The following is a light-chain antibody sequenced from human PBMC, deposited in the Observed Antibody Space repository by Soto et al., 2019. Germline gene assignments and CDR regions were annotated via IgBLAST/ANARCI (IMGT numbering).Light chain of an antibody. CDR1: SSDVGDYNY. J-gene: IGLJ1*01. V-gene: IGLV2-14*01. CDR3: SSYTSSTTRV. CDR2: DVS. Sequence: SVLTQPASVSGSPGQSITISCTGTSSDVGDYNYVSWYQQHPGKAPKLMIYDVSNRPSGVFNRFSGSKSGSTASLTISGLQAEDEADYYCSSYTSSTTRVFGTGTKLTVL.